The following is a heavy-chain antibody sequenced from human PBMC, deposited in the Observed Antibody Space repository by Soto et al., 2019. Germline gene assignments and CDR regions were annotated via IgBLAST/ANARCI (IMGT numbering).Heavy chain of an antibody. Sequence: EVQLVESGGGLVQPGGSLRLSCAVSGFTFSSYWMHWVRQAPGKGLVWVARTNSDGSTTTYADSVKGRFTISRDNARNTLYLQMNSLRAEDTAVYYCARQKLWFGELYDYWGQGTLVTDSS. CDR2: TNSDGSTT. D-gene: IGHD3-10*01. CDR3: ARQKLWFGELYDY. V-gene: IGHV3-74*01. CDR1: GFTFSSYW. J-gene: IGHJ4*02.